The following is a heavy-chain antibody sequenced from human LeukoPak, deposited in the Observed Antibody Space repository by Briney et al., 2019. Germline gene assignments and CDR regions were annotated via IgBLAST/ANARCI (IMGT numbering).Heavy chain of an antibody. CDR3: ARARRAIRDYYDSSGPPLYYYYGMDV. CDR1: GGTFSSYA. D-gene: IGHD3-22*01. Sequence: PQASVKVSCKASGGTFSSYAISWVRQAPGQGLEWMGGIIPIFGTANYAQKFQGRVTITADESTSTAYMELSSLRSEDTAVYYCARARRAIRDYYDSSGPPLYYYYGMDVWGQGTTVTVSS. CDR2: IIPIFGTA. V-gene: IGHV1-69*13. J-gene: IGHJ6*02.